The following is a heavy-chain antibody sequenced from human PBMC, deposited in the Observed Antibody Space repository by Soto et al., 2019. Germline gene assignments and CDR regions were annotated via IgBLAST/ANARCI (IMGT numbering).Heavy chain of an antibody. D-gene: IGHD6-6*01. CDR3: ARARFLAARLSVPYYYYGMDV. CDR1: GDSVSSNSAA. J-gene: IGHJ6*02. V-gene: IGHV6-1*01. Sequence: SQTLSLTCAISGDSVSSNSAAWNWIRQSPSRGLEWLGRTYYRSKWYNDYAVSVKSRITINPDTSKNQFSLQLNSVTPEDTAVYYCARARFLAARLSVPYYYYGMDVWGQGTLVTVSS. CDR2: TYYRSKWYN.